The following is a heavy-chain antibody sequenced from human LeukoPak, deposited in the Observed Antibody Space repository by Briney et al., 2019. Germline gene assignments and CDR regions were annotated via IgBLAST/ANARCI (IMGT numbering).Heavy chain of an antibody. D-gene: IGHD3-22*01. J-gene: IGHJ3*02. CDR2: INPNSGGT. V-gene: IGHV1-2*02. Sequence: ASVKVSCKASGYTXTGYYMHWVRQAPGQGLEWMGCINPNSGGTNYAQKFQGRVTMTRDTSISTAYMELSRLRSDDTAVYYCARVVIHDSSGYYVVEAFDIWGQGTMVTVSS. CDR3: ARVVIHDSSGYYVVEAFDI. CDR1: GYTXTGYY.